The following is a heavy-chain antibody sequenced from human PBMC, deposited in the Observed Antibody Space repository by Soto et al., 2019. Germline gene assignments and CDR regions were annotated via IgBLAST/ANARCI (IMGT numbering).Heavy chain of an antibody. D-gene: IGHD1-7*01. CDR2: INPNSGGT. V-gene: IGHV1-2*02. CDR1: GYTFTGYY. J-gene: IGHJ3*02. Sequence: ASVKVPCKDSGYTFTGYYSHWVREAPGQGLEWMGWINPNSGGTNYAQKFQGRVTMTRDTSISTAYMELSRLRSDDTAVYYCARVSELELLSAFDIWGQGTMVNVSS. CDR3: ARVSELELLSAFDI.